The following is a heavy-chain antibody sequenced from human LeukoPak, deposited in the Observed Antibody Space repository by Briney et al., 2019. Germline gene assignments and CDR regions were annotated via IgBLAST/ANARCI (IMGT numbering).Heavy chain of an antibody. CDR1: GFTVSNNY. CDR3: AKDHEPYCGGDCFNGDY. CDR2: LYSGGST. V-gene: IGHV3-53*05. D-gene: IGHD2-21*02. Sequence: GGSLRLSCAASGFTVSNNYMSWVRQAPGKGLEWVSVLYSGGSTYYADSVKGRFTISRDNSKNTLYLQMNSLRAEDTAVYYCAKDHEPYCGGDCFNGDYWGQGTLVTVSS. J-gene: IGHJ4*02.